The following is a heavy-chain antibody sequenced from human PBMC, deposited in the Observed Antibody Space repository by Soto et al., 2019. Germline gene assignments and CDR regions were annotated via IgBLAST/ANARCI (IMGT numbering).Heavy chain of an antibody. CDR2: ISYDGSNK. J-gene: IGHJ6*02. CDR3: AKVRLAGMYYYYGMDV. CDR1: GFTFSGYG. V-gene: IGHV3-30*18. D-gene: IGHD6-19*01. Sequence: QVQLVESGGGVVQPGRSLRLSCAASGFTFSGYGMHWVRQAPGKGLEWVAVISYDGSNKYYADSVKGRFTISRDNSKNTLYLQMNSLRAEDTAVYYCAKVRLAGMYYYYGMDVWGQGTTVTVSS.